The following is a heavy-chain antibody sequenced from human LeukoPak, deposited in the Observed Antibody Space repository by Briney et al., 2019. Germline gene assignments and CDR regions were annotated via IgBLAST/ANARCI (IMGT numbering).Heavy chain of an antibody. D-gene: IGHD6-13*01. CDR2: TSYDGSNK. CDR3: AKSDIIAAAGVDY. J-gene: IGHJ4*02. CDR1: GFTFSSYG. V-gene: IGHV3-30*18. Sequence: GGSLRLSCAASGFTFSSYGMHWVRQAPGKGLEWVAVTSYDGSNKYYADSVKGRFTISRDNSKNTLYLQMNSLRAEDTAVYYCAKSDIIAAAGVDYWGQGTLVTVSS.